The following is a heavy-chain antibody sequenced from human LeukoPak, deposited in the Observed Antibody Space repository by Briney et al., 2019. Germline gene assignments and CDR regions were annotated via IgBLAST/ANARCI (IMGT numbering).Heavy chain of an antibody. CDR1: GYTFISHG. CDR3: ARGSYFRDGRGHGYGYGSFYGLDV. CDR2: TMPYNGNT. D-gene: IGHD3-16*01. Sequence: GASVKVSCKTSGYTFISHGLSWVRQAPGQGPEWMGCTMPYNGNTMYAQKFQGRVTMTTDSSTRTTYLHLRDLTFQDTAVYYCARGSYFRDGRGHGYGYGSFYGLDVWGQGTTVTVSS. V-gene: IGHV1-18*01. J-gene: IGHJ6*02.